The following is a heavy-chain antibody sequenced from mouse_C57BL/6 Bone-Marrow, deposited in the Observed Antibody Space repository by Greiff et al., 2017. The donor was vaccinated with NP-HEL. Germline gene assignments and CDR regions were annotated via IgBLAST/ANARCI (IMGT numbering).Heavy chain of an antibody. CDR3: ARDLYDYDCAVDY. J-gene: IGHJ4*01. CDR1: GFTFSSYA. CDR2: ISDGGSYT. Sequence: EVKLMESGAGLVKPGGSLKLSCAASGFTFSSYAMSWVRQTPEKRLEWVATISDGGSYTYYPDNVKGRVTISRDNAKNNSYLQMSHLKSEDTAMYYCARDLYDYDCAVDYWGQGTSVTVSS. D-gene: IGHD2-4*01. V-gene: IGHV5-4*01.